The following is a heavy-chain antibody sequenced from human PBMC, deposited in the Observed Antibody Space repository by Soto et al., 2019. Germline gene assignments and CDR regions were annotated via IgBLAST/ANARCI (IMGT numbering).Heavy chain of an antibody. CDR1: GFTFSTYT. J-gene: IGHJ4*02. Sequence: GGSLRLSCAASGFTFSTYTLNWVRQAPVKGLEWVSSISSGSSYIYYAGSVKGRFTISRDNAKNSLYLQMNSLRAEDTAVYYCAKGVYYFDFWGQGTLVTVSS. CDR3: AKGVYYFDF. CDR2: ISSGSSYI. V-gene: IGHV3-21*01.